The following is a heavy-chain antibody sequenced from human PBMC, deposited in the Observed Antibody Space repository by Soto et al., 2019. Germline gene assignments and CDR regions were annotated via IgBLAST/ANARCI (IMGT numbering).Heavy chain of an antibody. D-gene: IGHD4-17*01. V-gene: IGHV3-64*01. Sequence: EVQLVESGGGLVQPGGSLRLSCAASGFTFSSYAMHWVRQAPGKGLEYVSAISSNGGSTHYANSVKGRFTISRDNSKNTLYLQMGSLRAEDMAVYYCARDGLRQYAFDIRGQGTMVTVSS. CDR2: ISSNGGST. CDR1: GFTFSSYA. J-gene: IGHJ3*02. CDR3: ARDGLRQYAFDI.